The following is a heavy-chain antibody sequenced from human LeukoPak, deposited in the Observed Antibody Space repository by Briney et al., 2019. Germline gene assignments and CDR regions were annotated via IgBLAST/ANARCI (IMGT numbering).Heavy chain of an antibody. D-gene: IGHD6-19*01. V-gene: IGHV5-51*01. CDR1: GYSFTSYW. J-gene: IGHJ4*02. Sequence: GESLQISCKGSGYSFTSYWIGWVRQLPGKGLEWMGIIYPGDSDTRYSPSFQGQVTISADKSISTAYLQWSSLKASDTAMYYCARHPEAVAGTRKYYFDYWGQGTLVTVSS. CDR3: ARHPEAVAGTRKYYFDY. CDR2: IYPGDSDT.